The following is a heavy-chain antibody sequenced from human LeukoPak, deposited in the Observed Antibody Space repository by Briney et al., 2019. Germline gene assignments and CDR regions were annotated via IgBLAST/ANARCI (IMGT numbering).Heavy chain of an antibody. V-gene: IGHV1-2*04. CDR3: ARSLGGSYGYVGGVDY. J-gene: IGHJ4*02. Sequence: ASAKVSCKASGYTFTGYYMHWVRQAPGQGLEWMGWINPNSGGTNCAQKFQGWVTMTRDTSISTAYMELSRLRSDDTAVYYCARSLGGSYGYVGGVDYWGQGTLVTVSS. D-gene: IGHD5-18*01. CDR1: GYTFTGYY. CDR2: INPNSGGT.